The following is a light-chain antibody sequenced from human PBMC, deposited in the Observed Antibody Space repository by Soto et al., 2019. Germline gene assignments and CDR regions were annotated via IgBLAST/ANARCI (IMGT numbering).Light chain of an antibody. J-gene: IGKJ5*01. Sequence: DIQLTQSPSFLSASVGDRVTITCRASQDINTYLAWYQQKPGKAPKLLIFAASTLQNEVPSRFRGSGSRREFTVTITSLQPEDFATYYCQQRKSYPITFGQGTRLEIK. CDR1: QDINTY. CDR3: QQRKSYPIT. CDR2: AAS. V-gene: IGKV1-9*01.